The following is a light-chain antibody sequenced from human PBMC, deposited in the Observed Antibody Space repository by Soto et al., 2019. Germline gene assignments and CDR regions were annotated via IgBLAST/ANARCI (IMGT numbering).Light chain of an antibody. CDR3: SSYTSSSTVV. J-gene: IGLJ3*02. V-gene: IGLV2-14*01. Sequence: QSALTQPASVSGSPGQSVTISCSGSSSDVGAYNYVSWYQRHPGKATKLMIYDVTNRPSGVSNRFSGSKSGNTASLTISGLQAEDEADYFCSSYTSSSTVVFGGGTKLTVL. CDR1: SSDVGAYNY. CDR2: DVT.